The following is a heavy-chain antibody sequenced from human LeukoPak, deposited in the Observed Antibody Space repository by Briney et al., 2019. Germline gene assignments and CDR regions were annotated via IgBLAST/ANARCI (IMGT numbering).Heavy chain of an antibody. D-gene: IGHD2-8*02. Sequence: GSLRLSCAASGFTFSSYSMNWVRQAPGKELEWVSSISSSSSYIYYADSVKGRFTISRDNAKNSLYLQMNSLRAEDTAVYYCARGVRKGLLDYYGMDVWGKGTTVTVSS. CDR2: ISSSSSYI. CDR1: GFTFSSYS. J-gene: IGHJ6*04. CDR3: ARGVRKGLLDYYGMDV. V-gene: IGHV3-21*01.